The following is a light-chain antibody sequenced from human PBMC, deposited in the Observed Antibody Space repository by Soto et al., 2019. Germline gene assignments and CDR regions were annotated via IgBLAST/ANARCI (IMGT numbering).Light chain of an antibody. CDR1: SSDVGSYNL. V-gene: IGLV2-23*01. Sequence: QSVLTQPTSVSGSPGQSITISCTGTSSDVGSYNLVSWYQQHPGKAPKLMIYEGSKRPSGVSYRFSGSKSGNTASLTISGLLAEDEADYYCCSYAGSNTFVFGTATKVTVL. J-gene: IGLJ1*01. CDR2: EGS. CDR3: CSYAGSNTFV.